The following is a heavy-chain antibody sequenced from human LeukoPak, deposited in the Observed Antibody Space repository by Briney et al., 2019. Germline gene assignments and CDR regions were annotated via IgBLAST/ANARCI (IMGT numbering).Heavy chain of an antibody. V-gene: IGHV3-48*04. CDR1: GFTFSSYS. CDR3: ARIPAANGRFWFDP. CDR2: ISSSSSTI. D-gene: IGHD2-2*01. J-gene: IGHJ5*02. Sequence: GGSLRLSCAASGFTFSSYSMNWVRQAPGKGLEWVSYISSSSSTIYYADSVKGRFTISRDDAENSLYLQMNSLRAEDTAVYYCARIPAANGRFWFDPWGQGTRVTVSS.